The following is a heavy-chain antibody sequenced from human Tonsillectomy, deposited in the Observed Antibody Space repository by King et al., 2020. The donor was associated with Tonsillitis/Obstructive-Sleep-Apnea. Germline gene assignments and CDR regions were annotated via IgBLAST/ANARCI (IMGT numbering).Heavy chain of an antibody. Sequence: EQLVQSGAEVKKPGASVKVSCKASGYTFTSYGIIWVRQAPGQGLEWMGWISAYNGNTNYEQKLQARVTMTTDTSTITAYMELRSLRSEDTAVYYCARGGPERYNWKKYYYYYYMDVWGKGTTVTVSS. J-gene: IGHJ6*03. D-gene: IGHD1-1*01. CDR3: ARGGPERYNWKKYYYYYYMDV. CDR1: GYTFTSYG. CDR2: ISAYNGNT. V-gene: IGHV1-18*01.